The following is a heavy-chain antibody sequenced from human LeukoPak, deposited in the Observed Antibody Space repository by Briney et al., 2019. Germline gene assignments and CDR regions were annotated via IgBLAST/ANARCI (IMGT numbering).Heavy chain of an antibody. CDR1: GGSISSSSYY. J-gene: IGHJ4*02. Sequence: SETLSLTCTVSGGSISSSSYYWGWIRQPPGKGLEWIGSIYYSGSTYYNPSLKSRVTISVDTSKNQFSLKLSSVTAADTAVYYCETSSSWLYYFDYWGQGTLVTVSS. D-gene: IGHD6-13*01. CDR2: IYYSGST. CDR3: ETSSSWLYYFDY. V-gene: IGHV4-39*07.